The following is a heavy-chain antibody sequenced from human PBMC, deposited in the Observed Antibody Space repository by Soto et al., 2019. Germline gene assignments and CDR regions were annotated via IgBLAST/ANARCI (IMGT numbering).Heavy chain of an antibody. V-gene: IGHV3-23*01. CDR1: GFTFSSYA. CDR2: ISGSGGST. J-gene: IGHJ4*02. CDR3: AKDDPSSGKTDY. Sequence: EVQLLESGGGLVQPGGSLRLSCAASGFTFSSYAMSWVRQAPGKGLEWVSAISGSGGSTYYADSVKGRFTISRDNSKNRLYLEMTSLRAEEAAVYYCAKDDPSSGKTDYWGQGTLVTVSS. D-gene: IGHD1-26*01.